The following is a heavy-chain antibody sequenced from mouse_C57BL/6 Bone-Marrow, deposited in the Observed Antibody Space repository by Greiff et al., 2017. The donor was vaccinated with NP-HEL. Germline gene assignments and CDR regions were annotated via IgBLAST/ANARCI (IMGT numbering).Heavy chain of an antibody. J-gene: IGHJ2*01. CDR1: GYTFTDYY. V-gene: IGHV1-19*01. CDR3: ARLYYYGSGGY. D-gene: IGHD1-1*01. CDR2: INPYNGGT. Sequence: VQLQQSGPVLVKPGASVKMSCKASGYTFTDYYMNWVKQSHGKSLEWIGVINPYNGGTSYNQKFKGKATLTVDKSSSTAYMELNSLTSEDSAVYYCARLYYYGSGGYWGQGTTLTVSS.